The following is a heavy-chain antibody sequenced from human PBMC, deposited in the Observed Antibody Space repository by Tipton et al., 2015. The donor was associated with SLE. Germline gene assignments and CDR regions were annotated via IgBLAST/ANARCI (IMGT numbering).Heavy chain of an antibody. CDR3: GKSSSGWSDAFDI. V-gene: IGHV3-64D*08. CDR2: ISSNGGST. J-gene: IGHJ3*02. D-gene: IGHD6-19*01. Sequence: GSLRLSCSASGFTFSSYAMHWVRQAPGKGLEYVSAISSNGGSTYYADSVKGRFTISRDNSKNTLYLQMSSLRAEDTAVYYCGKSSSGWSDAFDIWGQGTMVTVSS. CDR1: GFTFSSYA.